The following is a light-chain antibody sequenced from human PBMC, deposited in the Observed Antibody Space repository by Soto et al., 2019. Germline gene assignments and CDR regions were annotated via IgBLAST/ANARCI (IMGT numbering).Light chain of an antibody. V-gene: IGKV1-5*01. J-gene: IGKJ1*01. CDR2: DAS. CDR1: QTISTW. Sequence: DIQMTQSPPTLSASVGDRVTITCRASQTISTWLAWYQQKPGKAPKLLIYDASSLESVVPSRFSGSGSGTEFTLTISSLQPEDFGIYYCQQYENYWTFGQGTKVEIK. CDR3: QQYENYWT.